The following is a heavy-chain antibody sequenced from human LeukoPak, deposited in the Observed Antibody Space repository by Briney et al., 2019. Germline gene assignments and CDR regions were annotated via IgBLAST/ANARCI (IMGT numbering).Heavy chain of an antibody. J-gene: IGHJ4*02. CDR1: GFTFNDYA. CDR2: ISYDGSNK. D-gene: IGHD3-16*01. V-gene: IGHV3-30-3*01. CDR3: AREGGSYYFDY. Sequence: GRSLRLSCAASGFTFNDYAMHWVRQAPGTVLEWVALISYDGSNKYYADSVKGRFTISRDNSKSTLYLQMNSLRAEDTAVYYCAREGGSYYFDYWGQGILVTVSS.